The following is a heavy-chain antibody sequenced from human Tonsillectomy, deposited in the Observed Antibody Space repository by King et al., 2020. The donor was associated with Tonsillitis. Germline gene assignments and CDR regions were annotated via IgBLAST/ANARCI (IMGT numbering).Heavy chain of an antibody. J-gene: IGHJ4*02. CDR2: ISYDGSNK. V-gene: IGHV3-33*05. D-gene: IGHD2-21*02. CDR3: ARDGPLPYCGGDCYSSFDY. Sequence: QVQLVESGGGVVQPGRSLRLSCAASGFTFSNYGVHWVRQAPGKGLEWVSVISYDGSNKYYADSVKGRFTISRDSSKNTLYLQMNSLRAEDTAVYYCARDGPLPYCGGDCYSSFDYWGQGTLVTVSS. CDR1: GFTFSNYG.